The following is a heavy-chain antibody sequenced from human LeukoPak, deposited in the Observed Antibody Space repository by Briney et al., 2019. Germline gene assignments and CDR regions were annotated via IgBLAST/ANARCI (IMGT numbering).Heavy chain of an antibody. D-gene: IGHD1-26*01. CDR3: ARLPPLPYSGSYFPDY. Sequence: PSQTLSLTCTVSGGSISSGDYYWSWIRQPPGQGLEWIGSIYYSGSTNYNPSLKSRVTISVDTSKNQFSLKLSSVTAADTAVYYCARLPPLPYSGSYFPDYWGQGTLVTVSS. CDR1: GGSISSGDYY. V-gene: IGHV4-30-4*01. CDR2: IYYSGST. J-gene: IGHJ4*02.